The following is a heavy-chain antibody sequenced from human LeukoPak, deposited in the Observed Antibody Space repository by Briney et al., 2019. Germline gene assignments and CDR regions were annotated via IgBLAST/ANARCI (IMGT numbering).Heavy chain of an antibody. CDR2: ISSSSSYI. CDR3: ARGRRDVLRYFDWSIFDY. J-gene: IGHJ4*02. Sequence: GGSLRLSCAASGFTFSSYSMNWVRQAPGKGLEWVSSISSSSSYIYYADSVKGRFTISRDNAKNSLYLQMNSLRAEDTAVYYCARGRRDVLRYFDWSIFDYWGQGTLVTVSS. D-gene: IGHD3-9*01. CDR1: GFTFSSYS. V-gene: IGHV3-21*04.